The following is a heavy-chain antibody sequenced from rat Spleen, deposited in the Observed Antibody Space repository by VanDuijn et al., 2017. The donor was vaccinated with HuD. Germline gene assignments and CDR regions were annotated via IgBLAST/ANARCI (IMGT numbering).Heavy chain of an antibody. D-gene: IGHD1-1*01. J-gene: IGHJ3*01. Sequence: EVQLVESGGGLVQPGRSLKLSCAASGFTFTNYYMAWVRQAPTKGLEWVASISAGGGNTYYRDSVRGRFTVSRNNAKSTLYLQMNNLKSEDTAVYYCASGGSGGLNWFAYWGQGTQVTVSS. CDR1: GFTFTNYY. V-gene: IGHV5-25*01. CDR2: ISAGGGNT. CDR3: ASGGSGGLNWFAY.